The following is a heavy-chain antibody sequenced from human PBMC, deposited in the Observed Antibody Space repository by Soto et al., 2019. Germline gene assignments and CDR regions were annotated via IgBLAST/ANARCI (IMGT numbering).Heavy chain of an antibody. Sequence: ASVKVSCKASGKTFTRYYMHWVRQAPGQGLEWMGWINPNSGGTNYAQKFQGWVTMTRDTSISTAYMELSRLRSDDTAVYYCASSSSIYYYGMDVWGQGTTVTVSS. CDR1: GKTFTRYY. D-gene: IGHD6-6*01. J-gene: IGHJ6*02. CDR3: ASSSSIYYYGMDV. V-gene: IGHV1-2*04. CDR2: INPNSGGT.